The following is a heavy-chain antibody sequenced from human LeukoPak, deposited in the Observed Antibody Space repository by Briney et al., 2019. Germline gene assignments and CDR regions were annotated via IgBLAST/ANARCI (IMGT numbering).Heavy chain of an antibody. J-gene: IGHJ4*02. D-gene: IGHD3-22*01. CDR1: GFTFSSYA. V-gene: IGHV3-30-3*01. CDR2: ISYDGSNK. CDR3: ARETYYYDSSGYYYGPFDY. Sequence: GGSLRLSCAASGFTFSSYAMHWVRQAPGKGLEWVAVISYDGSNKYYADSVKGRFTISRDNSKNTLYLQMNSLRAEDTAVYYCARETYYYDSSGYYYGPFDYWGQGTLVTVSS.